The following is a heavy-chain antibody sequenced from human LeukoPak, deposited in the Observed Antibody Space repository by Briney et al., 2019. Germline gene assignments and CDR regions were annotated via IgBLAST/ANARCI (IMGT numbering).Heavy chain of an antibody. J-gene: IGHJ3*02. CDR1: GFTFSGSS. CDR3: TSYYGSEKTGAFHI. V-gene: IGHV3-73*01. CDR2: IRSKADSYAT. D-gene: IGHD3-10*01. Sequence: PGGSLRLSCAASGFTFSGSSMHWVRQASGKGLEWVGRIRSKADSYATAYAESVKGRFTISRDDSKNTADLQMNSLKTEDTAVYYCTSYYGSEKTGAFHIWGQGTMVTVSS.